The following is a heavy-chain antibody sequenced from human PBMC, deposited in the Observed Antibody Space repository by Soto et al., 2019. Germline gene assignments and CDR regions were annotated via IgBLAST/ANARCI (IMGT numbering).Heavy chain of an antibody. CDR2: IYWDDDK. V-gene: IGHV2-5*02. D-gene: IGHD4-4*01. Sequence: SGPTLVNPTQTLTLTCTFSGFSLSTSGVGVGWIRQPPGKALEWLAVIYWDDDKRYSPSLKSRLTITRDTSKNQVVLTMTNMDPVDTATYYCARRSVVYSNYLFNWFAPWGRGTLVTVSS. CDR1: GFSLSTSGVG. J-gene: IGHJ5*02. CDR3: ARRSVVYSNYLFNWFAP.